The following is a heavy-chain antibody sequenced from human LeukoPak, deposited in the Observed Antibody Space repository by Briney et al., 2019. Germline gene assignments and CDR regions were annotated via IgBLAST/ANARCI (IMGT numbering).Heavy chain of an antibody. Sequence: ASVKVSCKSSGYTFNDYDSLWVRPAPGQGLESMGWINTHNGNTNYAQKFHGRVTMTTDRPTPLAHQAHTSQSEDNDADYYAMAHYASCGLDYWGQGTLVTVSS. D-gene: IGHD4/OR15-4a*01. CDR2: INTHNGNT. J-gene: IGHJ4*02. CDR3: MAHYASCGLDY. V-gene: IGHV1-18*01. CDR1: GYTFNDYD.